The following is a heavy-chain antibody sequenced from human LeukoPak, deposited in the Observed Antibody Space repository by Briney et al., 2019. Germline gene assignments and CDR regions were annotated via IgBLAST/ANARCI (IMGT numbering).Heavy chain of an antibody. CDR3: ARDRVVRGVISGGPNWFDP. J-gene: IGHJ5*02. V-gene: IGHV1-18*04. D-gene: IGHD3-10*01. CDR2: ISAYNGNT. CDR1: GYTFTGYY. Sequence: ASVKLSCKASGYTFTGYYMHWVRQAPGQRLEWMGGISAYNGNTDYAQKLQGRVTMTTDTSTNTAYMELRILRSDDTAVYYCARDRVVRGVISGGPNWFDPWGQGTLVTVSS.